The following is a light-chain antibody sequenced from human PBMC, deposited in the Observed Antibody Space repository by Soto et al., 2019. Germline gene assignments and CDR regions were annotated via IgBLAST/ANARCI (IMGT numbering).Light chain of an antibody. J-gene: IGKJ1*01. CDR2: GAS. CDR1: QSVSSGY. V-gene: IGKV3-20*01. Sequence: EIVLTQSPGTLSLSPGERATLSCRASQSVSSGYLAWYQKKPGQAPRLLIYGASSRVTGIPDRCIGSGSGTDFTLTISRLEPDDFAEYYCQQYSSSPQTFGQGTKVEFK. CDR3: QQYSSSPQT.